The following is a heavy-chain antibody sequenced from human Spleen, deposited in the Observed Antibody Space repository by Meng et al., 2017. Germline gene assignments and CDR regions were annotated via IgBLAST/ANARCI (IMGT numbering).Heavy chain of an antibody. Sequence: QVQLKQWGAGLLKPPETLSLTCVVSGGSLSDYYWSWIRQPPGKGLEWIGEINHSGSTNYNPSLESRATISVDTSQNNLSLKLSSVTAADSAVYYCARGPTTMAHDFDYWGQGTLVTVSS. J-gene: IGHJ4*02. CDR1: GGSLSDYY. CDR3: ARGPTTMAHDFDY. D-gene: IGHD4-11*01. CDR2: INHSGST. V-gene: IGHV4-34*01.